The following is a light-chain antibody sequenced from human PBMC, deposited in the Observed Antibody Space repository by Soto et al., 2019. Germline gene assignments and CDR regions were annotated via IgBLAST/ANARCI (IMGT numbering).Light chain of an antibody. CDR3: QQYNNWPPCT. J-gene: IGKJ2*02. Sequence: EIVMTQSPATLSVSLGERVTLSCRASQSVSRFLAWYQQKPGQAPRVLIYDTSTRATGVPTRFSGSGSGTEFSLTISSLQSQDFSVYYCQQYNNWPPCTFGQGTKLEIK. CDR1: QSVSRF. CDR2: DTS. V-gene: IGKV3-15*01.